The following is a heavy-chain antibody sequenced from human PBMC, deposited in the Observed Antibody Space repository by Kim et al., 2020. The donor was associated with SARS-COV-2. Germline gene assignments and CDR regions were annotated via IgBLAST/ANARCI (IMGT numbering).Heavy chain of an antibody. D-gene: IGHD3-9*01. CDR1: GFTFSSYG. J-gene: IGHJ4*02. CDR3: AKGPGSFFDYYFDY. V-gene: IGHV3-30*18. CDR2: IFYDGSDK. Sequence: GGSLRLSCVASGFTFSSYGMHWVRQAPGKGLEWVAAIFYDGSDKSYADSVKGRFTISRDNSKKTLFLQMNSLRAEDTAVYYCAKGPGSFFDYYFDYWGQGILITVSS.